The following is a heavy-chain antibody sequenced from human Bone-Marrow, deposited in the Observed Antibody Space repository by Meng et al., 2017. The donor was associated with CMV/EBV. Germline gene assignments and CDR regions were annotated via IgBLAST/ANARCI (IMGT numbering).Heavy chain of an antibody. V-gene: IGHV3-21*01. D-gene: IGHD2-21*01. CDR2: ISSSGTYI. Sequence: GESLKIYCAASGFTFSSYSMNWVRQAPGKGLEWVSSISSSGTYIYYADSVKGRFTISRDNAQNSLYLQMNSLRAEDTAVYYCARDVSPRSSAYFAIYYFYALDVWGQGTTVTVSS. CDR1: GFTFSSYS. J-gene: IGHJ6*02. CDR3: ARDVSPRSSAYFAIYYFYALDV.